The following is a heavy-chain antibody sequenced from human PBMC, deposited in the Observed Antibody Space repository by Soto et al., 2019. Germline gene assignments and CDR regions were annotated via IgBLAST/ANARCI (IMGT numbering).Heavy chain of an antibody. CDR2: TDRDGLRT. J-gene: IGHJ6*02. D-gene: IGHD1-26*01. CDR3: AREHKNPWGGGYDYGMDV. Sequence: GKGLEWVSSTDRDGLRTNHADSVRGRFTISKDNSKNTLYLQMNSLRAEDTAVYYCAREHKNPWGGGYDYGMDVWGQGTTGSVSS. V-gene: IGHV3-23*01.